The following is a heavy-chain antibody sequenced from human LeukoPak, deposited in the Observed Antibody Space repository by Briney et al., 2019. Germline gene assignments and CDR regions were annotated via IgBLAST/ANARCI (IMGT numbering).Heavy chain of an antibody. D-gene: IGHD3-22*01. V-gene: IGHV4-59*01. CDR1: GGSISSYY. CDR2: IYYSGST. CDR3: ARTYYYDSSGYHYFDY. Sequence: PSETLSLTCTVSGGSISSYYWSWIRQPPGKGLEWIGYIYYSGSTNYNPSLKSRVTISVDTSKNQFFLKLSSVTAADTAVYYCARTYYYDSSGYHYFDYWGQGTLVTVSS. J-gene: IGHJ4*02.